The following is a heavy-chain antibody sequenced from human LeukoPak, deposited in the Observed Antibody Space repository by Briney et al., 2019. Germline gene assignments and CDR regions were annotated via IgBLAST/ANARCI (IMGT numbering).Heavy chain of an antibody. CDR1: GGSICSYY. CDR3: ARGALEYNSLNWFDP. CDR2: IYTSGST. V-gene: IGHV4-4*07. J-gene: IGHJ5*02. Sequence: PSETLSLTCTVSGGSICSYYWSWIRQPAGKGLEWIGRIYTSGSTNYNPSLKSRVTMSVDTSKNQFSLKLSSVTAADTAVYYCARGALEYNSLNWFDPWGQGTLVTVSS. D-gene: IGHD6-6*01.